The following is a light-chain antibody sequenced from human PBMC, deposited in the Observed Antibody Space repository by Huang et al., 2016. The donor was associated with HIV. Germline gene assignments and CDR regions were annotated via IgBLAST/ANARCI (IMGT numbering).Light chain of an antibody. CDR1: QGVHNSS. V-gene: IGKV3-20*01. CDR3: QQYGTLPYT. J-gene: IGKJ2*01. CDR2: GAS. Sequence: EIVLTQSPVTLSLSPGEGASLSCRASQGVHNSSLAWYQQKPGQGPRLRIFGASNRATGDPHRFRGSESGTDFTLIISGLDPEDFAVYYCQQYGTLPYTFGQGTKLEI.